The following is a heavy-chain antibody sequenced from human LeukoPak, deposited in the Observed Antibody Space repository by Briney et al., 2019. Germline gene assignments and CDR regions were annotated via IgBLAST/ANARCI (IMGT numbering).Heavy chain of an antibody. J-gene: IGHJ5*02. CDR2: ISSSSSTI. V-gene: IGHV3-48*04. CDR1: GFTVSSNY. D-gene: IGHD3-10*01. CDR3: ARSITMVRGGGNWFDP. Sequence: PGGSLRLSCAASGFTVSSNYMSWVRQAPGKGLEWVSYISSSSSTIYYADSVKGRSTISRDNAKNSLYLQMNSLRAEDTAVYYCARSITMVRGGGNWFDPWGQGTLVTVSS.